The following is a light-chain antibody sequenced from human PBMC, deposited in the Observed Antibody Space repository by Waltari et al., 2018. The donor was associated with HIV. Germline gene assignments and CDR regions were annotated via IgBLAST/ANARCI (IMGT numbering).Light chain of an antibody. CDR2: GAT. J-gene: IGKJ5*01. CDR1: QSVSRN. CDR3: QQYNKPPPGIS. V-gene: IGKV3-15*01. Sequence: EIVLTQSPATLSVSPGERVTLPCRASQSVSRNLAWYQQKPGQRPRLVVHGATTRATGIPARFSCSGTDTEFTLTISGLMSEDFAVYFCQQYNKPPPGISFGQGTRLETK.